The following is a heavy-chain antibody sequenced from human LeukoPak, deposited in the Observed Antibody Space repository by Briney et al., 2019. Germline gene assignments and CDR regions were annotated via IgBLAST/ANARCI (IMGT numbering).Heavy chain of an antibody. D-gene: IGHD6-19*01. Sequence: ASVTVSCKASVYTFTGYYMHWVRQAPGQGLEWMGWINPNSGGTNYAQKFQGRVTMTRDTSISTAYMELSRLRSDDTAVYFCARASSGWYTMDVWGKGTTVTVSS. CDR2: INPNSGGT. CDR1: VYTFTGYY. J-gene: IGHJ6*03. CDR3: ARASSGWYTMDV. V-gene: IGHV1-2*02.